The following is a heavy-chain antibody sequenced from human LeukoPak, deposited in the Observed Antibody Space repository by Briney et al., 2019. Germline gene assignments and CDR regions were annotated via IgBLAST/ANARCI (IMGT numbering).Heavy chain of an antibody. D-gene: IGHD6-19*01. CDR3: TRGRAAGD. CDR2: VSPDSGDT. J-gene: IGHJ4*02. CDR1: GYTFTNND. Sequence: ASVKVSCKASGYTFTNNDINWVRQATGQGIEWMGWVSPDSGDTGYAPNFRGRATMTTDTSINTAYMELTSLTSEDTAIYYCTRGRAAGDWGQGTLVTVSS. V-gene: IGHV1-8*01.